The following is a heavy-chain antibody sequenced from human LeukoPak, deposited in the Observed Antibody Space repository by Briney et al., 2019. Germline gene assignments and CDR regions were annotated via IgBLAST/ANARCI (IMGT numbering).Heavy chain of an antibody. CDR2: IYYSGST. J-gene: IGHJ3*02. CDR1: GGSISSYY. D-gene: IGHD3-9*01. CDR3: ARLYDILTGYYTFDI. Sequence: SETLSLTCTVSGGSISSYYWSWIRQPPGKGLEWIGYIYYSGSTNYNPSLKSRVTISVDTSKNQFSLKLSSVTAADTAVYYCARLYDILTGYYTFDIWGQGTMVTVSS. V-gene: IGHV4-59*01.